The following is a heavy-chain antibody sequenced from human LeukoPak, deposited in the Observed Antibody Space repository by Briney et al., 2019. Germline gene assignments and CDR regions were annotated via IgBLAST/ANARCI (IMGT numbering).Heavy chain of an antibody. CDR1: GYTFTSYY. V-gene: IGHV1-46*01. Sequence: GASVKVSCKASGYTFTSYYMHWVRQAPGQGLEWMGIINPSGGSTSYAQKFQGRVTMTRDTSTSTVYMELSSLRSEDTAVYYCAREGGSGAHPFDPWGQGTLVTVSP. CDR3: AREGGSGAHPFDP. CDR2: INPSGGST. D-gene: IGHD3-10*01. J-gene: IGHJ5*02.